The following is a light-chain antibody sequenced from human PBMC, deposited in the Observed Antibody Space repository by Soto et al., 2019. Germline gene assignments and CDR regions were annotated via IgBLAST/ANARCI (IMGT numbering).Light chain of an antibody. V-gene: IGLV3-1*01. CDR1: KLGDKY. CDR3: QAWDSSTVL. J-gene: IGLJ2*01. CDR2: QDR. Sequence: SYELTQPPSVSVYPGQTATITCSGDKLGDKYACWYQQKPGRSPVVVIYQDRMRPSGIPERFSGSNSGNTATLTISGTQAMDEADYYCQAWDSSTVLFGGGTKLTVL.